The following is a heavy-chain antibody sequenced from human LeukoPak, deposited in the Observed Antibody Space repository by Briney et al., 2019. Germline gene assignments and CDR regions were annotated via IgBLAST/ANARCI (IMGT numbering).Heavy chain of an antibody. D-gene: IGHD6-13*01. V-gene: IGHV4-39*07. CDR1: GGSISSSSYY. CDR2: IYYSGST. CDR3: ARVSSSWYQDWYFDL. J-gene: IGHJ2*01. Sequence: SETLSLTCTVSGGSISSSSYYWGWIRQPPGKGLEWIGTIYYSGSTYYNPSLKSRVTISVDTSKNQFSLKLSSVTAADTAVYYCARVSSSWYQDWYFDLWGRGTLVTVSS.